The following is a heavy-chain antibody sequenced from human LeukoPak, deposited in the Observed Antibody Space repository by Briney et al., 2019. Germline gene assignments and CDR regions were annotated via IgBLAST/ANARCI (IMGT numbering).Heavy chain of an antibody. CDR2: ISGSGGSI. Sequence: PGGSLRLSCAASGFTFSSYAMSWVRQAPGKGLEWVSAISGSGGSIYYADSVKGRFTISRDNSKNTLYLQMNSLRAEDTAVYYCARRGYDFWSGYYPYYFDYWGQGTLVTVSS. J-gene: IGHJ4*02. D-gene: IGHD3-3*01. CDR1: GFTFSSYA. CDR3: ARRGYDFWSGYYPYYFDY. V-gene: IGHV3-23*01.